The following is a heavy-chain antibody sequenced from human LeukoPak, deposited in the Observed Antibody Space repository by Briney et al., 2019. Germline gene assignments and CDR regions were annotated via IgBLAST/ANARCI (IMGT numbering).Heavy chain of an antibody. D-gene: IGHD3-10*01. CDR3: AKRELDSGSYFFDY. Sequence: GGSLRLSCAASGFTFSSYAMSWVCQAPGKGLEWVSAVGTSGANTHYADSVKGRFTISRDNSRNTLYLQMNSLRAEDTAVYYCAKRELDSGSYFFDYWGQGTLVTVSS. J-gene: IGHJ4*02. CDR1: GFTFSSYA. V-gene: IGHV3-23*01. CDR2: VGTSGANT.